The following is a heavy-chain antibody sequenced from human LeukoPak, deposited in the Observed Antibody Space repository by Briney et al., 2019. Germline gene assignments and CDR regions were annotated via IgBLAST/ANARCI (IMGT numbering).Heavy chain of an antibody. D-gene: IGHD1-26*01. J-gene: IGHJ4*02. Sequence: QAAGSLSLSCAAYGFTFSSYAMSWVRRAPGKGLEWVSAISGSGVSTYYADSVKGRFTISRDNSKNTLYRQMTSVRAEDKAVHYCAKARGTVGADLDHWGQGTLVTVSS. CDR2: ISGSGVST. CDR1: GFTFSSYA. V-gene: IGHV3-23*01. CDR3: AKARGTVGADLDH.